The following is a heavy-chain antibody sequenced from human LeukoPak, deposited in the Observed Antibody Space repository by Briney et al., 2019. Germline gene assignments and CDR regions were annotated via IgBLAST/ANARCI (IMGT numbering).Heavy chain of an antibody. D-gene: IGHD4-11*01. Sequence: PSETLSLTCAVSGYSISSGYYWGWIRQPPGKGLEWIGSIYHSGSTYYNPSLKSRVTISVDTSKNQFSLKLSSVTAADTAVYYCARLQYFDMDVWGKGTTVTVSS. V-gene: IGHV4-38-2*01. CDR3: ARLQYFDMDV. CDR2: IYHSGST. J-gene: IGHJ6*03. CDR1: GYSISSGYY.